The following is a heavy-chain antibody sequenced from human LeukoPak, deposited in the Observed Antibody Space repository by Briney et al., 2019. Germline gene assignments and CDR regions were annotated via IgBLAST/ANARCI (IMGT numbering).Heavy chain of an antibody. J-gene: IGHJ4*02. CDR2: VNHSGST. V-gene: IGHV4-34*01. CDR3: ARGFYGSGSYFDY. Sequence: SETLSLTCAVYGGSFSGYYWSWIRQPPGKGLEWIGEVNHSGSTNYNPSLKSRVTISVDTSKNQFSLKLSSVTAADTAVYYCARGFYGSGSYFDYWGQGTLVTVSS. D-gene: IGHD3-10*01. CDR1: GGSFSGYY.